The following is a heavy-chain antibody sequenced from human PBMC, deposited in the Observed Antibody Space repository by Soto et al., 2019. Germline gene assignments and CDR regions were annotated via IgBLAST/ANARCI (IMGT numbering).Heavy chain of an antibody. J-gene: IGHJ6*02. V-gene: IGHV3-53*01. D-gene: IGHD1-20*01. Sequence: GGSLRLSCAASGFALSSSYMMWVRQAPGKGLEWVSVTYTGGSTHYADSVKGRFTISRDDSSDTLFLQMNSLRAEDTAVYYCARDPPITSDYAMDVWGQGTTVTVSS. CDR2: TYTGGST. CDR1: GFALSSSY. CDR3: ARDPPITSDYAMDV.